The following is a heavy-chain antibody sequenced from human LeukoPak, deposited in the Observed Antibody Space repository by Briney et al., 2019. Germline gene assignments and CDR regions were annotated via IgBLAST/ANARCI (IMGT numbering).Heavy chain of an antibody. Sequence: GGSLRLSCAASGFTFSNAWMSWVRQAPGKGLEWVSAISGSGGSTYYADSVKGRFTISRDNSKNTLYLQMNSLRAEDTAVYYCAKPRNPPGYFDYWGQGTLVTVSS. V-gene: IGHV3-23*01. CDR2: ISGSGGST. J-gene: IGHJ4*02. D-gene: IGHD2/OR15-2a*01. CDR3: AKPRNPPGYFDY. CDR1: GFTFSNAW.